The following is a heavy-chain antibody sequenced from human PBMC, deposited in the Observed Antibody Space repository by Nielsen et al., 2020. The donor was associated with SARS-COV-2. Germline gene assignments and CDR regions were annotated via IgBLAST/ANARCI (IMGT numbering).Heavy chain of an antibody. D-gene: IGHD6-13*01. V-gene: IGHV3-30-3*01. CDR2: ISYDGSNK. CDR1: GFTFSSYA. Sequence: GESLKISCAASGFTFSSYAMHWVRQAPGKGLEWVAVISYDGSNKYYADSVKGRFTISRDNSKNTLYLQMNSLRAEDTAVYYCARDLYSTVLFGYWGQGTLVTVSS. J-gene: IGHJ4*02. CDR3: ARDLYSTVLFGY.